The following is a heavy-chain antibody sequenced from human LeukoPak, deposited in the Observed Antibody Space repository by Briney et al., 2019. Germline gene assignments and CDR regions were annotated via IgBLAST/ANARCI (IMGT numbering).Heavy chain of an antibody. V-gene: IGHV3-23*01. CDR3: ARDAGDSSGYYYAGNEVFDY. CDR1: GFTFSTYV. CDR2: ISGSDSST. Sequence: PGGSLRLSCAASGFTFSTYVMSWVRQAPGKGLEWVSVISGSDSSTYYADSVKGRFTISRDNAKNSLYLQMNSLRAEDTAVYYCARDAGDSSGYYYAGNEVFDYWGQGTLVTVSS. J-gene: IGHJ4*02. D-gene: IGHD3-22*01.